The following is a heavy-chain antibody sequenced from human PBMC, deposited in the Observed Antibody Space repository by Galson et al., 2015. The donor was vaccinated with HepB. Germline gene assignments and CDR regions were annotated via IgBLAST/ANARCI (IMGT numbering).Heavy chain of an antibody. CDR3: ARLWDRSSWQYGIDV. D-gene: IGHD6-13*01. J-gene: IGHJ6*02. CDR2: IDPSDSYS. CDR1: GYTFTTYW. Sequence: QSGAEVKKPGESLRISCEGSGYTFTTYWISWVRQMPGKGLEWMGTIDPSDSYSNYSPSFQGHVTISADKSISTAYLQWSSLKASDTAMYYCARLWDRSSWQYGIDVWGQGTTVTVSS. V-gene: IGHV5-10-1*01.